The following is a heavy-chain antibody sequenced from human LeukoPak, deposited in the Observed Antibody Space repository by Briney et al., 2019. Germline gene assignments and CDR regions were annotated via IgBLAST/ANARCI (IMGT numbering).Heavy chain of an antibody. J-gene: IGHJ3*02. V-gene: IGHV4-30-2*01. CDR2: IYYSGST. CDR3: ARGPSRSAFDI. Sequence: SETLSLTCAVSGGSISSGGYSWSWIQQPPGKGLEWIGYIYYSGSTYYNPSLKSRVTISVDRSKNQFSLKLSSVTAADTAVYYCARGPSRSAFDIWGQGTMVTVSS. CDR1: GGSISSGGYS.